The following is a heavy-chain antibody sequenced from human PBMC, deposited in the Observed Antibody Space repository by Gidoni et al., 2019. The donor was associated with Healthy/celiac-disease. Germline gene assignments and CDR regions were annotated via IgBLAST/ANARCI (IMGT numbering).Heavy chain of an antibody. V-gene: IGHV4-4*02. CDR1: GGSISSSNW. CDR3: ARLVDFWSGYERPYYGMDV. CDR2: IYHSGST. J-gene: IGHJ6*02. D-gene: IGHD3-3*01. Sequence: QVQLQESGPGLVKPSGTLSLTCAVSGGSISSSNWWSWVRQPPGKGLEWIGEIYHSGSTNYNPSLKSRVTISVDKSKNQFSLKLSSVTAAYTAVYYCARLVDFWSGYERPYYGMDVWGQGTTVTVSS.